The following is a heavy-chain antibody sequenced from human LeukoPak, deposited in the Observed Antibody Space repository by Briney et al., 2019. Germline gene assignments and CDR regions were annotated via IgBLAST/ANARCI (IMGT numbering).Heavy chain of an antibody. D-gene: IGHD2-2*01. J-gene: IGHJ4*02. CDR1: GFTFSSYA. V-gene: IGHV3-23*01. CDR3: ARKMSAVVPAAQDFDY. Sequence: GGSLRLSCAASGFTFSSYAMSWVRQAPGKGLEWVSAISGSGGSTYYADSVKGRFTISRDNSKNTLYLQMNSLRAEDTAVYYCARKMSAVVPAAQDFDYWGQGTLVTVSS. CDR2: ISGSGGST.